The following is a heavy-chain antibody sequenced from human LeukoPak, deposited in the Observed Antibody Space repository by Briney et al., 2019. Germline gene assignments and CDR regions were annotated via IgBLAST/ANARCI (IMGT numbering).Heavy chain of an antibody. V-gene: IGHV4-31*03. CDR1: GGSVNSGGYY. J-gene: IGHJ4*02. Sequence: PSETLSLTCTVSGGSVNSGGYYWTWIRQHPGKGLEWLGYIYYSGSTYYNPSLKSRITISLGTSKNRFSLNLTSVSAADTAFYFCARSSDYGDYDWGQGTLITVSS. D-gene: IGHD4-17*01. CDR2: IYYSGST. CDR3: ARSSDYGDYD.